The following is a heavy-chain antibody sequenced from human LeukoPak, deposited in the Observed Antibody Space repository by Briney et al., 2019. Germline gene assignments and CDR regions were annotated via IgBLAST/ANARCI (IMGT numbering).Heavy chain of an antibody. CDR2: ISGNGGST. CDR3: VKGAPSYCSGGSCYRWFDP. CDR1: GFTFSSYA. Sequence: GGSLRLSCSASGFTFSSYAMHWVRQAPGRGLEYVSAISGNGGSTYYADSVKGRFTISRDNSKNTLYLQMSSLRAEDTAVYYRVKGAPSYCSGGSCYRWFDPWGQGTLVTVSS. V-gene: IGHV3-64D*06. D-gene: IGHD2-15*01. J-gene: IGHJ5*02.